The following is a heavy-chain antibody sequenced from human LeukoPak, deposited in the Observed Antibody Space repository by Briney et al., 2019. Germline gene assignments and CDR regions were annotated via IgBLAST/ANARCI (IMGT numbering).Heavy chain of an antibody. J-gene: IGHJ3*02. Sequence: PSETLSLTCAVYGGSFSGYYWSWIRQPPGKGLEWLGEISHSGSTNYNPSLKSRVTISVDTSKNQFSLKLSSVAAADTAVYYCARGPYYDILTGYNAFDIWGQGTMVTVSS. CDR3: ARGPYYDILTGYNAFDI. D-gene: IGHD3-9*01. V-gene: IGHV4-34*01. CDR1: GGSFSGYY. CDR2: ISHSGST.